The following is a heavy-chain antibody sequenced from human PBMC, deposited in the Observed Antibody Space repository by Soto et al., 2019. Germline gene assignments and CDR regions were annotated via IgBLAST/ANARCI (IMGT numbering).Heavy chain of an antibody. J-gene: IGHJ3*02. CDR3: AILSSYIHSGGYYNRHDAFDI. CDR2: FDPEDGET. D-gene: IGHD3-22*01. CDR1: GYTLTELS. V-gene: IGHV1-24*01. Sequence: ASVKVSCKVSGYTLTELSIHWVRQSPGKGLEWMGGFDPEDGETNYAQKFQGRVTMTEDKSTSTAYMELSSLRSEDTAVYYCAILSSYIHSGGYYNRHDAFDIWGQGAMVTVSS.